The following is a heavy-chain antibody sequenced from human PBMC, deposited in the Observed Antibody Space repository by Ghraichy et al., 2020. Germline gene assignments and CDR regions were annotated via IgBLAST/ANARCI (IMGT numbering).Heavy chain of an antibody. CDR2: ISSNGGST. Sequence: LSLTCAASGFTFSSYPMHWLRQAPGKGLEVVSTISSNGGSTYYGSSVKGRFTISRDNSKNTLFLQMGSLRASTKGPSVFPLAPCSRSTSESTAALGCLVKDYW. D-gene: IGHD6-25*01. CDR3: PLAPCSRSTSESTAALGCLVKDY. V-gene: IGHV3-64*01. CDR1: GFTFSSYP. J-gene: IGHJ4*01.